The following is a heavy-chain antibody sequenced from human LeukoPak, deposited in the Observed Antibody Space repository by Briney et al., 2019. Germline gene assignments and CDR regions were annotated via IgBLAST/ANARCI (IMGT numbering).Heavy chain of an antibody. CDR2: ISGSGGST. J-gene: IGHJ4*02. D-gene: IGHD1-26*01. CDR1: GFTFSSYA. CDR3: AASGSYYLVGPLYFDY. Sequence: PGGSLRLSCAASGFTFSSYAMSWVRQAPGKGLEWVSAISGSGGSTYYADYVKGRFTISRDNSKNTLYLQMNSLRAEDTAVYYCAASGSYYLVGPLYFDYWGQGTLVTVSS. V-gene: IGHV3-23*01.